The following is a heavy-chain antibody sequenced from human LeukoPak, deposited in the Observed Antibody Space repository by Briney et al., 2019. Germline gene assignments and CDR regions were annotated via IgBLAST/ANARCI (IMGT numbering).Heavy chain of an antibody. CDR3: ARGVYYYDSSGYYYFDY. D-gene: IGHD3-22*01. J-gene: IGHJ4*02. V-gene: IGHV3-13*01. CDR2: IGTAGDT. CDR1: GFTFSSYD. Sequence: GGSLRLSCAASGFTFSSYDMQWVRQATGKGLEWVSAIGTAGDTYYPGSVKGRFTISRENAKNSLYLQMNSLRAGDTAVYYCARGVYYYDSSGYYYFDYWGQGTLVTVSS.